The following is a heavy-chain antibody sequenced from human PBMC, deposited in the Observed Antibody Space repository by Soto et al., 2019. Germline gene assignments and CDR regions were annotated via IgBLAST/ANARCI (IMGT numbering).Heavy chain of an antibody. CDR3: TTDLVLWSGQRRALYYYGMDV. CDR1: GFTFSNAW. CDR2: IKSKTDGGTT. D-gene: IGHD3-3*01. Sequence: GGSLRLSCAASGFTFSNAWISWVRQAPGKGLEWVGRIKSKTDGGTTDYAAPVKGRFTISRDDSKNTLYLQMNSLKTEDTAVYYCTTDLVLWSGQRRALYYYGMDVWGQGTTVTVSS. J-gene: IGHJ6*02. V-gene: IGHV3-15*01.